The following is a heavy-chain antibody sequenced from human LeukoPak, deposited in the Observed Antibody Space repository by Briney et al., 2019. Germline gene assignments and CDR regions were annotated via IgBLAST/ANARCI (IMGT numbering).Heavy chain of an antibody. V-gene: IGHV1-69*05. CDR2: ISPIFGTA. J-gene: IGHJ6*02. CDR1: GGTFTSYA. CDR3: ARDRSGYETYYYYGMDV. D-gene: IGHD5-12*01. Sequence: GASVKVSCKASGGTFTSYAISWVRQAPGQGLEWMGRISPIFGTANYAQNFQGRVTISTDESTSTAYMELRSLRSEDTAVYYCARDRSGYETYYYYGMDVWGQGTTVTVSS.